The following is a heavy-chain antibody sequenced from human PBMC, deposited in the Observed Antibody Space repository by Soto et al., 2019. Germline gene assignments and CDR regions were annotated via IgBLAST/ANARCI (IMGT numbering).Heavy chain of an antibody. J-gene: IGHJ3*02. CDR2: ISAYNGNT. CDR3: ATDLYSGSHPGAFDI. V-gene: IGHV1-18*04. CDR1: GYTFTSYG. Sequence: QVQLVQSGAEVKKHGASVKDSCKDSGYTFTSYGISWVRQAPGQGLEWRGWISAYNGNTNYAQKLQGRVTMTTETSTSIPYMELRSLRSDDTAVYYCATDLYSGSHPGAFDIWCQSTMVTVSS. D-gene: IGHD1-26*01.